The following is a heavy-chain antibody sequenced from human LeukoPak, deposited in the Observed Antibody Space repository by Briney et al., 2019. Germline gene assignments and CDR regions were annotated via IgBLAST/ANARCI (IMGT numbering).Heavy chain of an antibody. J-gene: IGHJ6*03. CDR1: GYVFIRHW. V-gene: IGHV5-51*01. Sequence: GESLQISCQASGYVFIRHWIGWVRQVPGKALEWMGVIHPEDSYSRYNAAFQGQATLSVDESTSTAYLQLSSLKASDTAIYYCARQNHYYYYMDVWGRGTTVTVSS. CDR3: ARQNHYYYYMDV. CDR2: IHPEDSYS.